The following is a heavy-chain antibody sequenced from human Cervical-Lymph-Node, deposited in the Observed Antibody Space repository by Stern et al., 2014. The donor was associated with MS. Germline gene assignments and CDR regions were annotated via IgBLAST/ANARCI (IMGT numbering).Heavy chain of an antibody. V-gene: IGHV1-69*06. CDR3: ARDQGDYGSGSDNSWFDP. CDR2: IIPMLGTA. J-gene: IGHJ5*02. CDR1: RDTFSHSA. D-gene: IGHD3-10*01. Sequence: VQLVESGAEVKKPGSSVTVSCKASRDTFSHSALSWVRQAPGQGPEWMGGIIPMLGTASYAQKFQGRVTSTSDRSANITTLGTRSLKAEDTAVYFCARDQGDYGSGSDNSWFDPGGQGTLVPVSS.